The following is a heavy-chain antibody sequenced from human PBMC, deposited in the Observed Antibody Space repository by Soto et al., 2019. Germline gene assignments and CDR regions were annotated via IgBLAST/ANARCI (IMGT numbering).Heavy chain of an antibody. CDR1: GYTFTSYG. CDR3: ARDGAAGQGRAVDH. Sequence: GASVKVSCKSSGYTFTSYGFSWVRQAPGQGLEWMGWISAYNGNTNYAQKFQGRVSMTTDTSTSTAYMELRSLRSDDTAGYYCARDGAAGQGRAVDHWGQGTQVTVSS. D-gene: IGHD6-13*01. J-gene: IGHJ4*02. V-gene: IGHV1-18*01. CDR2: ISAYNGNT.